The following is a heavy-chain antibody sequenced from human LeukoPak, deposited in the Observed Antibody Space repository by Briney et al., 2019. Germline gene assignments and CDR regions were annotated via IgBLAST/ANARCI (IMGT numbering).Heavy chain of an antibody. CDR2: IYHSGST. Sequence: SETLSLTCAVSGGSISSSNWWSWVRQPPGKGLEWIGEIYHSGSTNYNPSLKSRVTISVDKSKNQFSLKLSSVTAADTAVYYCARSQNSAYYYFAYWGQGTLVTVSS. V-gene: IGHV4-4*02. CDR1: GGSISSSNW. D-gene: IGHD1-26*01. CDR3: ARSQNSAYYYFAY. J-gene: IGHJ4*02.